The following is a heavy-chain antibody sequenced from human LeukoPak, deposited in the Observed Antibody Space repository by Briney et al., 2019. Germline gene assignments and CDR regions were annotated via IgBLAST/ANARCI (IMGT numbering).Heavy chain of an antibody. J-gene: IGHJ4*02. Sequence: GGSLRLSCAASGFTVSSNYMSWVRQAPGKGLEWVSVIYSGGSTYYADSVKGRFTISRDNSKNTLYLQMNSLRAEDTAVYYCAKDVKTHYDFWSGYYPNFDYWGQGTLVTVSS. V-gene: IGHV3-53*01. CDR1: GFTVSSNY. CDR2: IYSGGST. CDR3: AKDVKTHYDFWSGYYPNFDY. D-gene: IGHD3-3*01.